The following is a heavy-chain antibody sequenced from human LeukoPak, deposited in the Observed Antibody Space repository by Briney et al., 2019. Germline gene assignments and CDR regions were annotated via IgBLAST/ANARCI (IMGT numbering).Heavy chain of an antibody. CDR2: ISGSGGRT. V-gene: IGHV3-23*01. CDR1: GFTFSNYA. Sequence: PGGSLRLSRAASGFTFSNYAMSWVRQAPGKGLEWVSAISGSGGRTYYADSVKGRFTISRDNSKNTLYLQMNSLRAEDTAVYYCANEPVEWSTPDAFDIWGQGTMVTVSS. J-gene: IGHJ3*02. D-gene: IGHD3-3*01. CDR3: ANEPVEWSTPDAFDI.